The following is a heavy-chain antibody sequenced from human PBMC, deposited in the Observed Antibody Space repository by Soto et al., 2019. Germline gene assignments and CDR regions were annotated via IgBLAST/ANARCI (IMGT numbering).Heavy chain of an antibody. V-gene: IGHV1-69*01. Sequence: QVQLVQSGAEVNKPGSSVKVSCKASGGTFSSYSINWVRQAPGQGLEWMGEIIPIFGTANYAQKFQGRVTITADESTSTAYMELSSLRSEDMAVYYCARDGGRHSGGIDYWGQGTLVTVSS. CDR3: ARDGGRHSGGIDY. CDR2: IIPIFGTA. J-gene: IGHJ4*02. CDR1: GGTFSSYS. D-gene: IGHD1-26*01.